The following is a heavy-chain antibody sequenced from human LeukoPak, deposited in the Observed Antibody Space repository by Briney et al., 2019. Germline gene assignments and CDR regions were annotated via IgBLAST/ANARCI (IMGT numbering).Heavy chain of an antibody. V-gene: IGHV4-39*01. D-gene: IGHD6-13*01. J-gene: IGHJ4*02. CDR3: ARGGGYSSRFFDY. CDR1: GGSISSSSYY. CDR2: IYYSGST. Sequence: SETLSLTCTVSGGSISSSSYYWGWIRQPPGKGLEWIGSIYYSGSTYYNPSLKSRVTISVDTSKNQFSLKLSSVTAADTAVYYCARGGGYSSRFFDYWGQGTLVTVSS.